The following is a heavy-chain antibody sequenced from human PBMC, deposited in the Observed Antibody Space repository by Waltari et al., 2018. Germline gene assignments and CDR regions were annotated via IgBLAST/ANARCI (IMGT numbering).Heavy chain of an antibody. J-gene: IGHJ6*03. CDR3: ARLTAYYYYYYMDV. CDR1: GGSISSYY. V-gene: IGHV4-59*01. CDR2: IYYSGST. D-gene: IGHD5-18*01. Sequence: QVQLQESGPGLVKPSETLSLTCTVSGGSISSYYWSWIRQPPGKGLDWIGYIYYSGSTNYNPSLKSRVTISVDTSKNQFSLKLSSVTAADTAVYYCARLTAYYYYYYMDVWGKGTTVTVSS.